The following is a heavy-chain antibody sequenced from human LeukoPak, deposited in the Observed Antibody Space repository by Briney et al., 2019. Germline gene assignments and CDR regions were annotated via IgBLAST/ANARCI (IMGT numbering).Heavy chain of an antibody. Sequence: SETLSLTCTVSGGSISSSSYFWGWIRQPPGKGLEWIGSVYDSGSTYYNPSLKSRVTISVDASKNQFSLKLSSVTAADTAVFYCARGHLVFAYWGQGTLVTVSS. V-gene: IGHV4-39*01. J-gene: IGHJ4*02. CDR1: GGSISSSSYF. CDR3: ARGHLVFAY. D-gene: IGHD6-6*01. CDR2: VYDSGST.